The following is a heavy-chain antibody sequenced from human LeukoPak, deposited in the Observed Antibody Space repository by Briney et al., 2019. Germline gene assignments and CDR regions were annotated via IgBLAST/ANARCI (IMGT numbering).Heavy chain of an antibody. D-gene: IGHD3-22*01. V-gene: IGHV4-31*03. CDR2: IYYSGST. Sequence: SETLSLTCTVSGGSISSGGYYWSWIRQHPGTGLEWIGYIYYSGSTYYNPSLKSRVTISVDTSKNQFSLKLSSVTAADTAVYYCARGLYYYDSSGRYYYYYYGIDVWGQGTTVTVSS. CDR1: GGSISSGGYY. CDR3: ARGLYYYDSSGRYYYYYYGIDV. J-gene: IGHJ6*02.